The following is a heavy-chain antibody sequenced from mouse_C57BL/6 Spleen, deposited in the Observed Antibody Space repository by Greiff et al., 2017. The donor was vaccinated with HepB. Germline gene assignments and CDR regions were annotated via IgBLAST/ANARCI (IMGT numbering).Heavy chain of an antibody. CDR3: ARLDGPDDCDY. J-gene: IGHJ2*01. Sequence: QVQLQQSGPELVKPGASVKISCKASGYAFSSSWMTWVKQRPGKGLEWIGRIYPGDGDTNYNGKFKGQATLTADKSSSTAYMQLSSLTSEDSAVYFCARLDGPDDCDYWGKGTTLTVSS. D-gene: IGHD1-2*01. CDR1: GYAFSSSW. V-gene: IGHV1-82*01. CDR2: IYPGDGDT.